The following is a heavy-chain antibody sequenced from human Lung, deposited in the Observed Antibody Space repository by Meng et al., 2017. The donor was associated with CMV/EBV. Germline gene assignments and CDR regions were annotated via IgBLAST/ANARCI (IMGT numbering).Heavy chain of an antibody. D-gene: IGHD3-9*01. CDR2: ISYDGSKK. Sequence: GGSLGLXCAASGFSFSSYAMHWVRQAPGKGLEWMAVISYDGSKKYYADSVKGRFTISRGNSKNTLYLQVNSLRAEDTAVYYCAREGSYYDVLASSYKVVGNYYYHMDVXGHGXTVTVSS. CDR1: GFSFSSYA. V-gene: IGHV3-30-3*01. CDR3: AREGSYYDVLASSYKVVGNYYYHMDV. J-gene: IGHJ6*02.